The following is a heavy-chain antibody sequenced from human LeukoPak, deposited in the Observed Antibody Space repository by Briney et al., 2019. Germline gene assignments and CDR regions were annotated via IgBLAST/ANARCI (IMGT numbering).Heavy chain of an antibody. CDR1: GFTFSSYW. D-gene: IGHD6-13*01. CDR2: INNDGSST. V-gene: IGHV3-74*01. CDR3: ARPTKEGSSWYWWFDP. J-gene: IGHJ5*02. Sequence: RGGSLRLSCAASGFTFSSYWMHWVRQAPGKGLVWVSRINNDGSSTSYADSVKGRFTISRDNAKNTLYLQMNSLRAEDTAVYYCARPTKEGSSWYWWFDPWGQGTLVTVSS.